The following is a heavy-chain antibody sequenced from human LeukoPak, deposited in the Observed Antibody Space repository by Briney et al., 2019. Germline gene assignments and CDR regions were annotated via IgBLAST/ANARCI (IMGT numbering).Heavy chain of an antibody. V-gene: IGHV3-21*01. CDR3: ATDGVSSYYFDTSGPKFFQH. CDR2: ISSSSTDI. CDR1: EFTFSTYN. J-gene: IGHJ1*01. Sequence: GGSLRLSCSASEFTFSTYNMNWVRQAPGKGLEWVSSISSSSTDIYYADSVKGRFTISRDTAKNSLYLQMNSLRAEDTAVYYCATDGVSSYYFDTSGPKFFQHWGQGTLVTVSS. D-gene: IGHD3-22*01.